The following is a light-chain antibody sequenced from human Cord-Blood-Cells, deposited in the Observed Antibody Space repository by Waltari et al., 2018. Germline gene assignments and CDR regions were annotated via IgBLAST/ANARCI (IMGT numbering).Light chain of an antibody. CDR1: SSDVGGYNY. V-gene: IGLV2-14*03. CDR2: DVS. J-gene: IGLJ1*01. Sequence: QSALTQPASVSGSPGQSITISCTGTSSDVGGYNYVSWYPQHPGKAPKRMIYDVSNRPSGVSNRFSVSKSGNTASLTISGLQAEDEADYYCSSYTSSSTYVFGTGTKVTVL. CDR3: SSYTSSSTYV.